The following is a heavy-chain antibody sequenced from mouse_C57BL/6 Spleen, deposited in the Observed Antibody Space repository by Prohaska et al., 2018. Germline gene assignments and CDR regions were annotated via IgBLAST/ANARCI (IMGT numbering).Heavy chain of an antibody. CDR2: IDPEDGET. CDR1: GFNIKDYY. CDR3: ARETSYAMDY. V-gene: IGHV14-2*01. J-gene: IGHJ4*01. Sequence: EVQLQQSGAELVKPGASVKLSCTASGFNIKDYYMHWVKQRTEQGLEWIGRIDPEDGETKYAPKCQGKATITADTSSNTAYLQLSSLTSEDTAVYYCARETSYAMDYWGQGTSVTVSS.